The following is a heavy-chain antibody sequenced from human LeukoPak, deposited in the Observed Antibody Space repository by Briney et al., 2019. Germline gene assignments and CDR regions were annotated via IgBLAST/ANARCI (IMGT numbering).Heavy chain of an antibody. Sequence: GGSLRLSCAASGFTFSSYAMHWVRQAPGKGLEWVAVISYDGSSKYYADSVKGRFTISRDNSKNTLYLQMNSLRAEDTAVYYCARDRRQWLVHDAFDIWGQGTMVTVSS. CDR1: GFTFSSYA. CDR3: ARDRRQWLVHDAFDI. V-gene: IGHV3-30*04. D-gene: IGHD6-19*01. J-gene: IGHJ3*02. CDR2: ISYDGSSK.